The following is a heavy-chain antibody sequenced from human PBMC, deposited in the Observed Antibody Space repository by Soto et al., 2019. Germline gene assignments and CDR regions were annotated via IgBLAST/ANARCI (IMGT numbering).Heavy chain of an antibody. J-gene: IGHJ2*01. CDR2: INYSGST. Sequence: QGHLQQWGAGLLKPSETLSLTCAVYGGPFSDYYWSWVRQPPGKGLEWIAEINYSGSTRYNPSLMSRATISSDTSNNQVSLNLSSVTAADTAVYYCVIYADSGWYFNPWGRGTLVTVSS. V-gene: IGHV4-34*01. CDR3: VIYADSGWYFNP. D-gene: IGHD4-17*01. CDR1: GGPFSDYY.